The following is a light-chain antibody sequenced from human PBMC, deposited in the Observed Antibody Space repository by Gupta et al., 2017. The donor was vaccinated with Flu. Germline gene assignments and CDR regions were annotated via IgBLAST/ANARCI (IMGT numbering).Light chain of an antibody. V-gene: IGLV3-19*01. CDR1: SLRSYY. Sequence: SSELTPHPAVSVALGQTVRITFQGDSLRSYYASWYQQKPGQAPVLVIYGKNNRPSGIPDRFSGSSSGNTASLTITGAQAEDEADYYCNSRDSSGNHYVFGTGTKVTVL. CDR3: NSRDSSGNHYV. J-gene: IGLJ1*01. CDR2: GKN.